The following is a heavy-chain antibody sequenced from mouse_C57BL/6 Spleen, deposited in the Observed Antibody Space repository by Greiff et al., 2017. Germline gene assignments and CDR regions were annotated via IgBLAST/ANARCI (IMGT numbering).Heavy chain of an antibody. J-gene: IGHJ3*01. CDR1: GFTFSSYA. D-gene: IGHD2-5*01. Sequence: EVQGVESGGGLVKPGGSLKLSCAASGFTFSSYAMSWVRQTPEKRLEWVATISDGGSYTYYPDNVKGRFTISRDNAKNNLYLQMSHLKSEDTAMYYCARENYSNSAWFACWGQGTLVTVSA. CDR3: ARENYSNSAWFAC. CDR2: ISDGGSYT. V-gene: IGHV5-4*01.